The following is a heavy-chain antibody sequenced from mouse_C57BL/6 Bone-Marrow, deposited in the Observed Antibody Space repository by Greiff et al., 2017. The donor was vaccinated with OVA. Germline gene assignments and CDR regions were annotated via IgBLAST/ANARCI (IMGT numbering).Heavy chain of an antibody. CDR2: IYPGDGDT. D-gene: IGHD1-1*01. Sequence: QVQLQQSGPELVKPGASVKISCKASGYAFSSSWMNWVKQRPGKGLEWIGRIYPGDGDTNYNGNFKGKATLTADNSSSTAYMQLSSLTSDDSAVYFCARYGTTLVSTGWTRAMDYWGQGTSVTVSS. CDR3: ARYGTTLVSTGWTRAMDY. V-gene: IGHV1-82*01. J-gene: IGHJ4*01. CDR1: GYAFSSSW.